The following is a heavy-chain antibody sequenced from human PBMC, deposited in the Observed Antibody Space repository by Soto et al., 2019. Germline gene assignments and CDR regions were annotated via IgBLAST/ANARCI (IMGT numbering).Heavy chain of an antibody. V-gene: IGHV3-9*01. J-gene: IGHJ4*02. CDR1: GFTFDDYA. CDR2: ISWNSGSI. D-gene: IGHD3-16*02. Sequence: EVQLVESGGGLVQPGRSLRLSCAASGFTFDDYAMHWVRQAPGKGLEWVSGISWNSGSIGYADSVKGRFTISRDNAKNYLYLQMNSLRAEDTALYYCARSLRGYSYGVTVSKYDYIWGSYPDYWGQGTLVTVSS. CDR3: ARSLRGYSYGVTVSKYDYIWGSYPDY.